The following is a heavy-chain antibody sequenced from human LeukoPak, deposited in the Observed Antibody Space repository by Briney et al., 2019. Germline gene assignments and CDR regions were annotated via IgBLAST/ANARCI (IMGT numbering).Heavy chain of an antibody. Sequence: SETLSLTCAVYGGSFSGYYWSWIRQPPGKGLEWIGEINHSGSTNYNPSLKSRVTISVDTSKDQFSLKLSSVTAADTAVYYCARRYYYYYYMDVWGKGTTVTISS. V-gene: IGHV4-34*01. CDR1: GGSFSGYY. CDR2: INHSGST. J-gene: IGHJ6*03. CDR3: ARRYYYYYYMDV.